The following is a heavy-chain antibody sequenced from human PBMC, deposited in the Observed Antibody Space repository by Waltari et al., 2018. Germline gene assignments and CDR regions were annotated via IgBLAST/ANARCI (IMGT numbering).Heavy chain of an antibody. D-gene: IGHD1-1*01. J-gene: IGHJ3*02. CDR2: IYYSGST. V-gene: IGHV4-39*01. CDR1: GGSIRRSPYY. CDR3: ARRVLEQRDAFDI. Sequence: QLQLQESGPGLVKPSETLSLPCTVSGGSIRRSPYYWGWIRQPPGKGLEWIGSIYYSGSTYYNPSLKSRVTISVDTSKNQFSLKLSSVTAADTAVYYCARRVLEQRDAFDIWGQGTMVTVSS.